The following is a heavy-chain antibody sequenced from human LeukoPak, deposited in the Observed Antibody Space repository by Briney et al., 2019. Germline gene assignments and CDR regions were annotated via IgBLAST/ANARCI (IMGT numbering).Heavy chain of an antibody. V-gene: IGHV3-23*01. D-gene: IGHD1/OR15-1a*01. CDR2: IGRSGATT. Sequence: GGSLRLSCAASGFTFSSYAMSWVRQAPGKGLECVSAIGRSGATTYYADSVKGRFTISRDNSKSTLYLQMNTLRAEDTAIYYCAKDLWGTIPDYFDSWGQGTLVTVSS. J-gene: IGHJ4*02. CDR3: AKDLWGTIPDYFDS. CDR1: GFTFSSYA.